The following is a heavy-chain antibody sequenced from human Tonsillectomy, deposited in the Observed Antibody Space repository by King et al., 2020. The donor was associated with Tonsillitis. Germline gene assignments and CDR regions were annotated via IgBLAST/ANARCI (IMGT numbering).Heavy chain of an antibody. J-gene: IGHJ4*02. V-gene: IGHV6-1*01. CDR1: GDSVSRNSAA. CDR2: TYYKSQWYY. D-gene: IGHD6-13*01. Sequence: QVQLQQSGPRLVKPSQTLSLTCAISGDSVSRNSAAWSWIRQSPSRGLEWLGRTYYKSQWYYDYALSVRSRITINPDTTKNQFSLQLNSVTPEDTAVYYCVRTWEYSITWYVFDYWGQGTLVTVSS. CDR3: VRTWEYSITWYVFDY.